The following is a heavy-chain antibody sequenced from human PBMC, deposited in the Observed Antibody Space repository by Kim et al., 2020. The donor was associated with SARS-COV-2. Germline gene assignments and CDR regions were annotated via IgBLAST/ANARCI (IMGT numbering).Heavy chain of an antibody. V-gene: IGHV3-23*01. J-gene: IGHJ4*02. Sequence: ANSMKGRFTISRDNSKNTLYLKMNSLRAEDTAIYYCAKSIAAAGKRGDDYWGQGTLVTVSS. D-gene: IGHD6-13*01. CDR3: AKSIAAAGKRGDDY.